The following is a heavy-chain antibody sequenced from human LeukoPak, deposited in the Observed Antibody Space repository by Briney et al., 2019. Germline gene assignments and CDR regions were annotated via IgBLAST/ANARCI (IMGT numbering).Heavy chain of an antibody. D-gene: IGHD4-17*01. Sequence: ASVKVSCKASGYTFTAYYMHWVRQAPGQGLEWMGWINPNSGGTNYAQKFQGRVTMTRDTSISTAYMELSRLRSDDTAVCYCARMVDGDYGSDYWGQGTLVTVSS. V-gene: IGHV1-2*02. CDR1: GYTFTAYY. CDR2: INPNSGGT. CDR3: ARMVDGDYGSDY. J-gene: IGHJ4*02.